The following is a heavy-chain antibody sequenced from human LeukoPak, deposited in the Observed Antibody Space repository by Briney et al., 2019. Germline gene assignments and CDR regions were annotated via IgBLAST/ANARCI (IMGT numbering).Heavy chain of an antibody. CDR2: ISWNSGSI. Sequence: PGRSLRLSCAASGFTFDDYAMHWVRQAPGKGLEWVSGISWNSGSIGYADSVKGRFTISRDNAKNSLYLQMNSLRAEDTAVYYCTRDYRGTFDYWGQGTLVTVSS. D-gene: IGHD1-26*01. J-gene: IGHJ4*02. CDR1: GFTFDDYA. CDR3: TRDYRGTFDY. V-gene: IGHV3-9*01.